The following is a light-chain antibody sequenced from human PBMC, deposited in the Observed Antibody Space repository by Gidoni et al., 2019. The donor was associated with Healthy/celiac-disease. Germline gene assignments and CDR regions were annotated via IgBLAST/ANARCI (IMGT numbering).Light chain of an antibody. J-gene: IGKJ1*01. Sequence: IQMTHSPSTLSASVGDRVTITCRASQSISRLLAWYQQKPGKAPNLLIYKASSLESGVPSRFSGSGSGTEFTLTISSLQPDDFATYYCQHYNGYPQTFXQXTKVEIK. CDR1: QSISRL. V-gene: IGKV1-5*03. CDR3: QHYNGYPQT. CDR2: KAS.